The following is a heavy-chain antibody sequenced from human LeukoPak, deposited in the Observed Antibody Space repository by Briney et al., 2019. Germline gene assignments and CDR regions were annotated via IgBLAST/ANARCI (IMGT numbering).Heavy chain of an antibody. CDR2: INSDGSST. CDR3: ARDPTVAAPLDSYYFDY. D-gene: IGHD4-23*01. CDR1: GFTFSSYW. J-gene: IGHJ4*02. V-gene: IGHV3-74*01. Sequence: GGSLGLSCAASGFTFSSYWMHWVRQAPGKGLVWVSRINSDGSSTSYADSVKGRFTISRDNAKNTLYLQMNSLRAEDTAVYYCARDPTVAAPLDSYYFDYWGQGTLVTVSS.